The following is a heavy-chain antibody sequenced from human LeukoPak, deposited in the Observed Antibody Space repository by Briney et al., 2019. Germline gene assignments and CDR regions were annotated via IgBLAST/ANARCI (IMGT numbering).Heavy chain of an antibody. CDR1: GFTFSSSA. CDR3: AKPVFSYYFDY. J-gene: IGHJ4*02. V-gene: IGHV3-23*01. D-gene: IGHD2-21*01. Sequence: GGSLRLSCAASGFTFSSSAMSWVRQAPGKGLEWVSAISNNGGYTYYADSVQGRFTISRDNSKSTLCLQMNSLRAEDTAVYYCAKPVFSYYFDYWGQGTLVTVSS. CDR2: ISNNGGYT.